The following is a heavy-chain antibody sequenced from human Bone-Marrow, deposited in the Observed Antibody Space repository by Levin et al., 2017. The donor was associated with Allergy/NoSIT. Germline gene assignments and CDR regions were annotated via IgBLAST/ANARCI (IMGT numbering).Heavy chain of an antibody. CDR3: AKDTAMGLLY. Sequence: GGSLRLSCAASGFTFDDYAMHWVRQAPGKGLEWVSGISWNSGSIGYADSVKGRFTISRDNAKNSLYLQMNSLRAEDTALYYCAKDTAMGLLYWGQGTLVTVSS. CDR1: GFTFDDYA. V-gene: IGHV3-9*01. D-gene: IGHD5-18*01. CDR2: ISWNSGSI. J-gene: IGHJ4*02.